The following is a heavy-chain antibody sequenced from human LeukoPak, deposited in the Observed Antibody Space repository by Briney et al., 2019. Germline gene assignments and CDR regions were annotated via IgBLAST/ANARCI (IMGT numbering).Heavy chain of an antibody. CDR2: MYSGGST. D-gene: IGHD2-15*01. CDR1: GFTVSSNY. CDR3: ARGLLGYCGGGGCA. Sequence: GGSLRLSCAASGFTVSSNYMSWVRQAPGKGLEWVSVMYSGGSTYYADSVKGRFTISRDNSKNTLYLQMRSLRAEDTAVYYCARGLLGYCGGGGCAWGQGTLVTVSS. J-gene: IGHJ4*02. V-gene: IGHV3-53*01.